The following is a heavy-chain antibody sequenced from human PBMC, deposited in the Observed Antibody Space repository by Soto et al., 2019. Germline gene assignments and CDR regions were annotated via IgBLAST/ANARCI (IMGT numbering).Heavy chain of an antibody. D-gene: IGHD7-27*01. CDR2: ITYDGGNK. CDR1: GFTFSAYG. CDR3: ARDSIWGYWYFDL. V-gene: IGHV3-33*01. J-gene: IGHJ2*01. Sequence: QLQLVESGGGVVQPGRSLSLSCEASGFTFSAYGLHWVRQAPGKGLEWVAVITYDGGNKYYADSGKGRFTISRDNSKNMVYLQMNGLRAEDTAVYYCARDSIWGYWYFDLWGRGTLVTVSS.